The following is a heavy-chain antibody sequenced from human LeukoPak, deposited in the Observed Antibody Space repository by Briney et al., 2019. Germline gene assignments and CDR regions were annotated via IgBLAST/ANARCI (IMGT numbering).Heavy chain of an antibody. D-gene: IGHD3-10*02. CDR3: ARGHYVGSRF. CDR1: GFTFSSYA. CDR2: MHSGGTT. Sequence: PGGSLRLSCAASGFTFSSYAMNWIRQAPGKGLEWVSVMHSGGTTYYADSARGRFTISRDNSKNTLYLQMNNLRAEDTAVYYCARGHYVGSRFWGQGTLVTVSS. V-gene: IGHV3-53*01. J-gene: IGHJ4*02.